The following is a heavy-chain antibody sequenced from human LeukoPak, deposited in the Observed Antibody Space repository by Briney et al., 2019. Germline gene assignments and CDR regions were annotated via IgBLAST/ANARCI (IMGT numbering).Heavy chain of an antibody. J-gene: IGHJ4*02. V-gene: IGHV4-39*07. CDR1: GGSISSSSYY. Sequence: SETLFLTCTVSGGSISSSSYYWGWIRQPPGKGLEWIGSIYYSGSTYYNPSLKSRVTISVDTSKNQFSLKLGSVTAADTAVYYCARVTVRYSSGWDFDYWGQGTLVTVSS. CDR2: IYYSGST. D-gene: IGHD6-19*01. CDR3: ARVTVRYSSGWDFDY.